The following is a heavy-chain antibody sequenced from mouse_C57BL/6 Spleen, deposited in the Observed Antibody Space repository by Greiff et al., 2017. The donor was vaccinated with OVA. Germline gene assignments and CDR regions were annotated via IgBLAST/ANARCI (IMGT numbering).Heavy chain of an antibody. CDR2: IDPNSGGT. CDR1: GYTFTSYW. J-gene: IGHJ4*01. V-gene: IGHV1-72*01. Sequence: QVQLQQPGAELVKPGASVKLSCKASGYTFTSYWMHWVKQRPGRGLEWIGRIDPNSGGTKYNEKFKSKATLPVDKPSSTAYMQLSSLTSEDSAVYYCARAITTVVARDYAMDDWGQGTSVTVSS. D-gene: IGHD1-1*01. CDR3: ARAITTVVARDYAMDD.